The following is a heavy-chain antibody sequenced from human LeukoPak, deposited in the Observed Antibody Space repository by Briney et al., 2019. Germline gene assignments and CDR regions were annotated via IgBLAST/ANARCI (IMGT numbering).Heavy chain of an antibody. V-gene: IGHV4-59*11. Sequence: SETLSLTCTVSGDSISDHYCSWIRQPPGKGLEWIGYIYYRGSTTYNPSLKSRVTIAIDMTKNQVSLKLTSVTAADTAVYFCARTGRGGYDLFDYWGQGALVTVSS. CDR3: ARTGRGGYDLFDY. J-gene: IGHJ4*02. CDR1: GDSISDHY. CDR2: IYYRGST. D-gene: IGHD5-12*01.